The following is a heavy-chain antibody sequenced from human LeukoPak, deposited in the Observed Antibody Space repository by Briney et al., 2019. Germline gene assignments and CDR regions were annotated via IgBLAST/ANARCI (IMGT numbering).Heavy chain of an antibody. CDR1: GFTFSDYY. CDR2: ISSSGSTM. D-gene: IGHD6-19*01. CDR3: ASRQWLESYLGY. J-gene: IGHJ4*02. V-gene: IGHV3-11*01. Sequence: GGSLRLSCAASGFTFSDYYMSWIRQAPGKGLEWISYISSSGSTMYYADSVKGRFTISRDNAKNSLYLQMNSLRAEDTAVYYCASRQWLESYLGYWSQGTLVTVSS.